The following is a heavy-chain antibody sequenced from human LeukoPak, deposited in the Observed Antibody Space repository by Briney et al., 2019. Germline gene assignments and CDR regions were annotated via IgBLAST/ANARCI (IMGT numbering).Heavy chain of an antibody. CDR1: DGSFSGYY. CDR2: INHSGST. J-gene: IGHJ5*02. V-gene: IGHV4-34*01. CDR3: ARGPGGYCSGGSCYFDP. D-gene: IGHD2-15*01. Sequence: SETLSLTCAVYDGSFSGYYWSWIRQPPGKGLEWIGEINHSGSTNYNPSLKSRVTISVDTSKNQFSLKLSSVTAADTAVYYCARGPGGYCSGGSCYFDPWGQGTLVTVSS.